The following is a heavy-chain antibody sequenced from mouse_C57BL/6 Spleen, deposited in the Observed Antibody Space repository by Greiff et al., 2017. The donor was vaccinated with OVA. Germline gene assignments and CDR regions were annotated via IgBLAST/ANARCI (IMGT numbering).Heavy chain of an antibody. J-gene: IGHJ2*01. CDR3: ARSPSTVVASYYFDY. Sequence: VKLMESGPGLVQPSQSLSITCTVSGFSLTSYGVHWVRQSPGKGLEWLGVIWSGGSTDYNAAFISRLSISKDNSKSQVFFKMNSLQADDTAIYYCARSPSTVVASYYFDYWGQGTTLTVSS. D-gene: IGHD1-1*01. V-gene: IGHV2-2*01. CDR1: GFSLTSYG. CDR2: IWSGGST.